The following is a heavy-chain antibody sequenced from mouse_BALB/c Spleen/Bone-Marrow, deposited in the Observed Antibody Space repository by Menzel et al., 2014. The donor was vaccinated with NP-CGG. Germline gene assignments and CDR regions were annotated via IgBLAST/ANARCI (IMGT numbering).Heavy chain of an antibody. CDR3: ARWGPGRAWFAY. D-gene: IGHD3-3*01. V-gene: IGHV14-3*02. J-gene: IGHJ3*01. CDR1: GFNIKDTY. Sequence: VQLKESGAELVKPGASVKLSCTASGFNIKDTYMHWVKQRPEQGLEWIGKIDPANGNTKYDPKFQGKATITADTSSNTAYLQLSSLTSEDTAVYYCARWGPGRAWFAYWGQGTLVTVSA. CDR2: IDPANGNT.